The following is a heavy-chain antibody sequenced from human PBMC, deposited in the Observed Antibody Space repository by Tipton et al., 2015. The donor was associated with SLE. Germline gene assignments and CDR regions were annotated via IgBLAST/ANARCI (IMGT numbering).Heavy chain of an antibody. V-gene: IGHV4-59*01. J-gene: IGHJ4*02. CDR1: SGSINSYY. CDR3: AGAWQGYCSGGTCYVLDY. D-gene: IGHD2-15*01. Sequence: TLSLTCTVSSGSINSYYWSWIRQPPGKGLEWIGYIYSSGSTNYNPSLQSRVTISVDTSKNQFSLNLRSVTAADTAVYYCAGAWQGYCSGGTCYVLDYWGQGTLVTVSS. CDR2: IYSSGST.